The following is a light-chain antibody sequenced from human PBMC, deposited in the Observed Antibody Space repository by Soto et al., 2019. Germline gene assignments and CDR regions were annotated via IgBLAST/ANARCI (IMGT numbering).Light chain of an antibody. CDR2: AAS. V-gene: IGKV3-20*01. J-gene: IGKJ3*01. Sequence: EIVLTQSPGTLSLSPGERATLSCRASQSINNRYLAWYQQKPGQAPRLLIYAASSRATGIPERFSGSGSGTDLTLTISRLEPQDFAVYYCQQFGRSTGFTFGPGTKVDIK. CDR3: QQFGRSTGFT. CDR1: QSINNRY.